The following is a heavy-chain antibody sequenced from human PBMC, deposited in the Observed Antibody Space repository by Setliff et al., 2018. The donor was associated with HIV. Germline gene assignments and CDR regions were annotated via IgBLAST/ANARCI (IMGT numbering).Heavy chain of an antibody. J-gene: IGHJ4*02. V-gene: IGHV3-74*01. D-gene: IGHD3-3*01. CDR3: ARPDFWSGHYNY. Sequence: PRGSLRLSCAASGFTFSSYWMHWVRQAPGKGLMWVSRIKGDGSSTSYADSVKGRFTISRDNAKNTLYLQMNSLRAEDTAVYYCARPDFWSGHYNYWGQGTLVTVSS. CDR1: GFTFSSYW. CDR2: IKGDGSST.